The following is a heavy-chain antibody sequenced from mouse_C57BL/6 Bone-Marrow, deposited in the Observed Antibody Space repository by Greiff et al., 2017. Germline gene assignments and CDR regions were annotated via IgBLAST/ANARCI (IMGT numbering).Heavy chain of an antibody. J-gene: IGHJ2*01. Sequence: QVQLQQPGAELARPGASVKLSCKASGYTFTSYGISWVKQRTGQGLEWIGEIYPRSGNTYYNEKFKGKATLTVDKSSSTAYMDLRILTSEDSAVYLWARDSGDFDYWGQGTTLRVSS. CDR1: GYTFTSYG. D-gene: IGHD1-3*01. CDR2: IYPRSGNT. V-gene: IGHV1-81*01. CDR3: ARDSGDFDY.